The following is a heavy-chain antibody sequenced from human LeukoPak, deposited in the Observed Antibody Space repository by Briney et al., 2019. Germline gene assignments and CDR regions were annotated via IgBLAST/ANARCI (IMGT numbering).Heavy chain of an antibody. D-gene: IGHD6-19*01. J-gene: IGHJ6*03. V-gene: IGHV3-21*04. CDR2: ISSSSSYI. Sequence: GGSLRLSCAASGFTFSSYSMNWVRQAPGKGLEWVSSISSSSSYIYYADSVKGRFTISRDNAKNSLYLQMNSLRAEDTAVYYCVRDKWLVKDYYYYMDVWGKGTTVTISS. CDR1: GFTFSSYS. CDR3: VRDKWLVKDYYYYMDV.